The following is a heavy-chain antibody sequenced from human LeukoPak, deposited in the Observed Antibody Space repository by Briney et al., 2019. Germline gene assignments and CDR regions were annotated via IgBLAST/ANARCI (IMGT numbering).Heavy chain of an antibody. D-gene: IGHD3-22*01. Sequence: GGSLRLSCAASGFAFSDYWMSWVRQAPGKGLEWVAVISYDGSNKYYADSVKGRFTISRDNSKNTLYLQMNSLRAEDTAVYYCARASSGYYTAFDYWGQGTLVTVSS. V-gene: IGHV3-30-3*01. CDR3: ARASSGYYTAFDY. CDR1: GFAFSDYW. J-gene: IGHJ4*02. CDR2: ISYDGSNK.